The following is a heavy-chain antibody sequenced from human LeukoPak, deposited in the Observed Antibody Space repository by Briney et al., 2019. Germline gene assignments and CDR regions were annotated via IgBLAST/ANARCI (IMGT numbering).Heavy chain of an antibody. CDR1: GYTFTGYY. CDR2: INPNSGGT. CDR3: ARDLVAAAGTYYYYYGMDV. Sequence: ASVKVSCKASGYTFTGYYMHWVRQAPGQGLEWMGWINPNSGGTNYAQKFQGRVTITRDTSISTAYMELSRLRSDDTAVYYCARDLVAAAGTYYYYYGMDVWGQGTTVTVSS. V-gene: IGHV1-2*02. J-gene: IGHJ6*02. D-gene: IGHD6-13*01.